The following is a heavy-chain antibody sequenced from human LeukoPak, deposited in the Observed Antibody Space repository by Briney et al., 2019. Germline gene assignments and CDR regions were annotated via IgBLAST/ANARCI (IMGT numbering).Heavy chain of an antibody. Sequence: SQTLSLTCTVSGGSISSDNYFWSWIRQLPGRGLEWTGYIYYSGNIYYNPSFKSRVVISVNTSSNQFSLNLSSVTAADTAVYYCAREVIAAADTDAFDIWGQGTMVTVSS. J-gene: IGHJ3*02. CDR1: GGSISSDNYF. V-gene: IGHV4-31*03. D-gene: IGHD6-13*01. CDR3: AREVIAAADTDAFDI. CDR2: IYYSGNI.